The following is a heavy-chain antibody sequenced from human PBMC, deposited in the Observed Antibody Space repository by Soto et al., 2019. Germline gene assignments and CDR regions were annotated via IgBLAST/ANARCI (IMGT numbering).Heavy chain of an antibody. CDR2: ISATGTT. V-gene: IGHV4-4*07. CDR3: ARNVVTATRSVLDLDY. Sequence: QVQLQESGPGLVEPSETLSLTCTVSGDSMSSYYWSWIRQSAEKGLEWIGRISATGTTTYIPSLKSRVTISVDKSKNQFSLKLSSVTAADTAVYYCARNVVTATRSVLDLDYWGQGTLVTVSS. CDR1: GDSMSSYY. J-gene: IGHJ4*02. D-gene: IGHD2-21*02.